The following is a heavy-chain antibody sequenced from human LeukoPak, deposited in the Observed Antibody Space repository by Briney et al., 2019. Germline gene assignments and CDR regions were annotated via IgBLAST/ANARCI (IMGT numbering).Heavy chain of an antibody. D-gene: IGHD3-3*01. V-gene: IGHV1-8*01. Sequence: ASVKVSCKASGYTFTSYDINWVRQATGQGLEWMGWMSPNSGNTGYAQKFQGRVTMTRNTSISTAYMELSSLRSEDTAVYYCARGQPGGITIFGVVIPRPAYYYYGMDVWGQGTTVTVSS. CDR2: MSPNSGNT. CDR3: ARGQPGGITIFGVVIPRPAYYYYGMDV. CDR1: GYTFTSYD. J-gene: IGHJ6*02.